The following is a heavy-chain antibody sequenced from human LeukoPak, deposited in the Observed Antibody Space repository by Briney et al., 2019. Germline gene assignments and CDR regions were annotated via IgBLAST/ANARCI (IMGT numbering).Heavy chain of an antibody. J-gene: IGHJ4*02. CDR1: GFTFSTXX. V-gene: IGHV3-23*01. D-gene: IGHD3-9*01. CDR2: XSGSGGST. CDR3: AKPRDILTGYYSFDY. Sequence: PGGSLRLSCAASGFTFSTXXXXXXXXXPXXXLXXXXXXSGSGGSTDYADSVKXRFTISRDNSKNTLYVQMNSLRAEDTAVYYCAKPRDILTGYYSFDYWGQGTLVTVSS.